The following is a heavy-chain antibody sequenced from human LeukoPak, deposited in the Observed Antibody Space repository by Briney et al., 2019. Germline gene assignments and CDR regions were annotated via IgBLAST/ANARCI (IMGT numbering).Heavy chain of an antibody. CDR2: INPNSGGT. V-gene: IGHV1-2*02. D-gene: IGHD3-9*01. CDR3: ARVPYYDILTGYYLYYYYYGMDV. CDR1: GYTFTGYY. J-gene: IGHJ6*02. Sequence: ASVKVSCKASGYTFTGYYMHWVRQAPGQELEWMGWINPNSGGTNYAQKFQGRVTMTRDTSISTAYMELSRLRSDDTAVYYCARVPYYDILTGYYLYYYYYGMDVWGQGTTVTVSS.